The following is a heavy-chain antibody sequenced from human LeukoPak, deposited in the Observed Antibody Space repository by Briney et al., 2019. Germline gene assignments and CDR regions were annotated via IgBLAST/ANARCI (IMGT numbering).Heavy chain of an antibody. CDR1: DDSITIYY. CDR3: ARGRVSSSTWYSTYYYYFYMDV. D-gene: IGHD1-1*01. V-gene: IGHV4-59*01. J-gene: IGHJ6*03. CDR2: VDHTGST. Sequence: SETLSLTCSVSDDSITIYYRTWIRQPPGKGLEWIGYVDHTGSTNFNPSLNGRVSISRVTSKNLFSLRLRSVTAADTAVYFCARGRVSSSTWYSTYYYYFYMDVWGKGTTVTVSS.